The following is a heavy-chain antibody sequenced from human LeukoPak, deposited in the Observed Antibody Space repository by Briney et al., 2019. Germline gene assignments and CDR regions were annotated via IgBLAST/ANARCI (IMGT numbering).Heavy chain of an antibody. CDR1: GYSVSSGYY. Sequence: SETLSLSCAVSGYSVSSGYYWGWIRQAPGKGLEWIGSIYHSGSTYYNPSLKSRVTISVDTSKNQFSLKLSSVTAADTAVYYCARDDYGDPPGAFDIWGQGTMVTVSS. CDR2: IYHSGST. V-gene: IGHV4-38-2*02. D-gene: IGHD4-17*01. J-gene: IGHJ3*02. CDR3: ARDDYGDPPGAFDI.